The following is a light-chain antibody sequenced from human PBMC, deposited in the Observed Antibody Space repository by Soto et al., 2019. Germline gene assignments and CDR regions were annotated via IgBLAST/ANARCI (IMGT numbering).Light chain of an antibody. Sequence: DIVMTQSPDSLAVSLGERATINCKSSQSLLYISNNKNYLAWFQQKPGQPPNLLIYWASTRESGVPDRFSGSGSGTDFTLTISSLQAEDVAVYYCQQYYSVPYTFGQGTKLEIK. CDR2: WAS. CDR3: QQYYSVPYT. V-gene: IGKV4-1*01. CDR1: QSLLYISNNKNY. J-gene: IGKJ2*01.